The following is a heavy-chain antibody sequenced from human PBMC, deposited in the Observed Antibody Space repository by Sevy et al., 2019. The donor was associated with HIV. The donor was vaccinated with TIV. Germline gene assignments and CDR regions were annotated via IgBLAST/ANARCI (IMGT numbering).Heavy chain of an antibody. CDR1: GYTFTSYG. D-gene: IGHD3-10*01. CDR2: ISAYNGNT. V-gene: IGHV1-18*04. Sequence: ASVKVSCKASGYTFTSYGISWVRQAPGQGLEWMGWISAYNGNTNYAQKLQGRVTMTTDTSTSTAYMELRSLRSDDTAVNYCARGVTMVRGVRQSPRTTDAFDIWGQGTMVTVSS. CDR3: ARGVTMVRGVRQSPRTTDAFDI. J-gene: IGHJ3*02.